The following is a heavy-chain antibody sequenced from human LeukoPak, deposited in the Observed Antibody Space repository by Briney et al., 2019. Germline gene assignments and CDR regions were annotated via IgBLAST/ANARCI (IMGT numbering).Heavy chain of an antibody. J-gene: IGHJ4*02. D-gene: IGHD6-19*01. Sequence: GGSLRLSCAASGFTLSSYGMHWVRQAPGKGLEWVALISYDGSYKYYADSVKGRFTISRDSSKNTLYLQMNSLRAEDTAVYFCARGFLGGTDQYFDSWGQGTLVTVSS. CDR1: GFTLSSYG. CDR3: ARGFLGGTDQYFDS. V-gene: IGHV3-30*03. CDR2: ISYDGSYK.